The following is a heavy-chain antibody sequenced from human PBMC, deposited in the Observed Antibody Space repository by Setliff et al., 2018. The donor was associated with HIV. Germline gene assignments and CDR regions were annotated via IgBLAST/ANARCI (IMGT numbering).Heavy chain of an antibody. J-gene: IGHJ4*02. D-gene: IGHD1-7*01. CDR2: INHSGST. CDR1: GGSFSSYY. V-gene: IGHV4-34*01. CDR3: AREGITGTTLHPY. Sequence: SETLSLTCAVYGGSFSSYYWSWIRQPPGKGLEWIGEINHSGSTNYSPSLKSRVTISVDNAKNSLYLQMKTLRAEDTAVYYCAREGITGTTLHPYWGQGTLVTVSS.